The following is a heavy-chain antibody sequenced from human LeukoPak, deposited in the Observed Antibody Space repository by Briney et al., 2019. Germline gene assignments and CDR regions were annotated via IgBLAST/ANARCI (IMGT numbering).Heavy chain of an antibody. D-gene: IGHD2-21*01. CDR2: INPDSGGA. Sequence: GASVKVSCKASEYTFTAYFIHWVRQAPGQGLEWMGWINPDSGGANYAQKFQGRPTMTRDTSISTAYMELNRLTSDDTAVYYCARVAYCGANCYWHFDYWGQGTLVTVSS. V-gene: IGHV1-2*02. CDR1: EYTFTAYF. CDR3: ARVAYCGANCYWHFDY. J-gene: IGHJ4*02.